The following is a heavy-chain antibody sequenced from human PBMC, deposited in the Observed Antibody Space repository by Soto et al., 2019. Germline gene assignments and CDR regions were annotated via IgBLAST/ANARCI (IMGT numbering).Heavy chain of an antibody. J-gene: IGHJ5*02. CDR2: IYHSGRT. Sequence: SETLSLSFTVSGGPISGGGYSWSCIRQPPWKGLEWIGYIYHSGRTYYNPSLKSRVTISVDRSKNQFSLKLSSVTAADTAVYYSDRVNGSGPHNWFDPWAQGTLVTVYS. D-gene: IGHD3-10*01. CDR1: GGPISGGGYS. CDR3: DRVNGSGPHNWFDP. V-gene: IGHV4-30-2*01.